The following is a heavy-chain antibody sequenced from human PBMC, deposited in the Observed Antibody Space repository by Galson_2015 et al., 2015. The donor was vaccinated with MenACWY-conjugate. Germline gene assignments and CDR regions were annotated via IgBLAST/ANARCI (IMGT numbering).Heavy chain of an antibody. CDR1: GDSVSSNSAA. D-gene: IGHD3-22*01. J-gene: IGHJ5*02. CDR2: TYYRSQWHY. CDR3: AREGSSRYHSDYFCCAS. Sequence: CAISGDSVSSNSAAWNWIRQSPSRGFEWLGRTYYRSQWHYDYAVSVKGRMTINQDTSKNEISLQLHSVTPEDTAVYYCAREGSSRYHSDYFCCASWGQGTLVTVSS. V-gene: IGHV6-1*01.